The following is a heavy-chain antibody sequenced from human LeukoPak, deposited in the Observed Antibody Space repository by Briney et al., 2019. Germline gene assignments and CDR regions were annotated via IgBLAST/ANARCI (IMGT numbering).Heavy chain of an antibody. D-gene: IGHD2-21*02. CDR3: AKDQTPCGGDCPRAFDI. Sequence: GGSLRLSCAASGFTFSNYVMSWVRQAPGKGLEWASGMSDSGTNTYYADSAKGRFTISRDNSKNTLYLQMNSLRAEDTAVYYCAKDQTPCGGDCPRAFDIWGRGTMVTVSS. CDR2: MSDSGTNT. CDR1: GFTFSNYV. V-gene: IGHV3-23*01. J-gene: IGHJ3*02.